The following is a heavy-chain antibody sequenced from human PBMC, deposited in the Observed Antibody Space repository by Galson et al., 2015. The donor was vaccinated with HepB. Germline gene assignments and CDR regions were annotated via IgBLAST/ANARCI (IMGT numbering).Heavy chain of an antibody. CDR3: ARTPSRYCTNGVCYTVSWVEMDY. CDR2: IIPIFGTA. J-gene: IGHJ4*02. V-gene: IGHV1-69*06. CDR1: GGTFSSYA. Sequence: SVKVSCKASGGTFSSYAISWVRQAPGQGLEWMGGIIPIFGTANYAQKFQGRVTITADKSTSTAYMELSSLRSEDTAVYYCARTPSRYCTNGVCYTVSWVEMDYWGQGTLVTVSS. D-gene: IGHD2-8*01.